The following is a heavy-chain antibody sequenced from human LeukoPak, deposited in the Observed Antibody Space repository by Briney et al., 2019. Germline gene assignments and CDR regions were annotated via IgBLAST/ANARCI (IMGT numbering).Heavy chain of an antibody. CDR1: GFTFSSYT. Sequence: PGGSLRLSCAASGFTFSSYTMDWVRRAPGKGLEWVSAIFGNGRTTYSADSVKGRFAISRDNSKNTLYLQMNSLRAEDTAVYYCARGRYDWNDVGYFDYWGQGTLVSVSS. D-gene: IGHD1-1*01. CDR2: IFGNGRTT. V-gene: IGHV3-23*01. CDR3: ARGRYDWNDVGYFDY. J-gene: IGHJ4*02.